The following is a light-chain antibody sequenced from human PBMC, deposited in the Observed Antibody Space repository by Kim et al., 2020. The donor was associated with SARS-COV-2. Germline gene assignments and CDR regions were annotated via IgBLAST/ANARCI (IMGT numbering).Light chain of an antibody. CDR2: DAS. CDR3: QQYNHDPPT. CDR1: QAISSY. J-gene: IGKJ5*01. V-gene: IGKV1-16*02. Sequence: ASVGDRVTITCRARQAISSYVVLCQQKQEKAPKSLIYDASSLQSGVPSKFSGSGSRTDFTLTTSSLQPEDSATFYCQQYNHDPPTLGPGTRLESK.